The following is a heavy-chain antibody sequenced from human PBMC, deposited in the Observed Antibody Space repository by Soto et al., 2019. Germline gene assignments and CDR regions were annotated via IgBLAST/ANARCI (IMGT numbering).Heavy chain of an antibody. CDR3: TRDQGGSYDSWFDP. CDR1: TFNSYS. V-gene: IGHV3-21*06. D-gene: IGHD1-26*01. CDR2: ISSDSAYI. J-gene: IGHJ5*02. Sequence: EMQLVESGGGLVQPGGSLRLSCSFTFNSYSLNWVRQAPGKGLEWVSSISSDSAYIKYADSVKGRFTISRDNANNFLYLQMSSLRVDDTALYYCTRDQGGSYDSWFDPWGQGTLVTVSS.